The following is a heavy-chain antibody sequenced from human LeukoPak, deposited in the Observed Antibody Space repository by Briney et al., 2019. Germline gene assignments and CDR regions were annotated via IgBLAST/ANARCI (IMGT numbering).Heavy chain of an antibody. J-gene: IGHJ4*02. D-gene: IGHD4-23*01. Sequence: GRSLRLSCAASGFTFSSYGMHWVRQAPGKGLEWVAVIWYDGSNELYADSVEGRFTISRDNAKNTLYLQMNSLRAEDTAVYYCAREDGGNSDYFDYWGQGTLVTVSS. CDR2: IWYDGSNE. V-gene: IGHV3-33*01. CDR1: GFTFSSYG. CDR3: AREDGGNSDYFDY.